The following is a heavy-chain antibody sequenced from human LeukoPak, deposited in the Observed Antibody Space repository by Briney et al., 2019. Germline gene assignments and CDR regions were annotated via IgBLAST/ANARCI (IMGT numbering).Heavy chain of an antibody. CDR3: AREGGPYSSGWYTIIDY. CDR2: IWYDGSNK. CDR1: GFTFSSYG. Sequence: GGSLRLSCAASGFTFSSYGMHWVRQAPGKGLEWVAVIWYDGSNKYYADSVKGRFTISRDNSNNTLYLQMNSLRAEDTAVYYCAREGGPYSSGWYTIIDYWGQGTLVTVSS. D-gene: IGHD6-19*01. V-gene: IGHV3-33*01. J-gene: IGHJ4*02.